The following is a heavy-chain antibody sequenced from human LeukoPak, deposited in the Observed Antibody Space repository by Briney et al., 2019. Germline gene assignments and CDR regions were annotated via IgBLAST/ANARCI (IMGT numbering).Heavy chain of an antibody. Sequence: GGSLRLSCAASGFTFSSYAMHWVRQAPGKGLEWVAVISYDGSNKYYADSVKGRFTISRDNSKNTLYLQMNSLRAEDTAVYYCARNELRFLEWPYLTYWGQGTLVTVSP. CDR2: ISYDGSNK. D-gene: IGHD3-3*01. J-gene: IGHJ4*02. CDR3: ARNELRFLEWPYLTY. CDR1: GFTFSSYA. V-gene: IGHV3-30-3*01.